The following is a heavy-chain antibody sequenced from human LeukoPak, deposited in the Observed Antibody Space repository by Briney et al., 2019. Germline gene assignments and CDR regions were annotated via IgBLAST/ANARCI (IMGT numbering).Heavy chain of an antibody. CDR1: DGSINSYY. CDR2: IYYNGNT. D-gene: IGHD1-26*01. V-gene: IGHV4-59*01. Sequence: SETLSLTCSVSDGSINSYYWNWIRRPPGKGLEWIGYIYYNGNTNYSSSLKSRVTMSVDTSKNLFSLKVSSVTAADTAVYYCAXGRSNYYGMDVWGQGTTVTVSS. J-gene: IGHJ6*02. CDR3: AXGRSNYYGMDV.